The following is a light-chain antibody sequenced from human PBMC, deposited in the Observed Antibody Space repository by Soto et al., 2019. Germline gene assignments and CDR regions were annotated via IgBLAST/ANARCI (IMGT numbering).Light chain of an antibody. CDR1: QSISNN. J-gene: IGKJ1*01. CDR2: SAF. CDR3: QQYNKWPPWT. V-gene: IGKV3-15*01. Sequence: EIVLTQSPATLSLSPGERATLSCRASQSISNNLAWYQQKPGQAPRLVIYSAFTRATGSPARFSGSGSGTEFTLTISSLQSEDFAVYYCQQYNKWPPWTFGEGTKVEIK.